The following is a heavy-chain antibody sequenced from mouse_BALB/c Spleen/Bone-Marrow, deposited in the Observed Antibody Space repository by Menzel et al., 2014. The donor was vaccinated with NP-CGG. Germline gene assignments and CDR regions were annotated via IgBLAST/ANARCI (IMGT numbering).Heavy chain of an antibody. CDR1: GFAFSGND. V-gene: IGHV5-12-1*01. CDR3: ARQRGYAYAMDY. D-gene: IGHD2-2*01. J-gene: IGHJ4*01. CDR2: ISSGGGST. Sequence: EVQLQQSGGGLVKPGGSLKPSCAASGFAFSGNDMSWVRQTPEKRLEWVAYISSGGGSTYYPDIVKGRFTISRDNAKNSLYLQMNSLKSEDTAMYYCARQRGYAYAMDYWGQGTSVTVSS.